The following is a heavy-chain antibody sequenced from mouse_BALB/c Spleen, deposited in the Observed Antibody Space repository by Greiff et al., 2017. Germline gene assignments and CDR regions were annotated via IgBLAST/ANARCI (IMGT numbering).Heavy chain of an antibody. J-gene: IGHJ3*01. Sequence: EVKLVESGGGLVQPGGSLRLSCATSGFTFTDYYMSWVRQPPGKALEWLGFIRNKANGYTTEYSASVKGRFTISRDNSQSILYLQMNTLRAEDSATYYCAREFYYGNYDFAYWGQGTLVTVSA. D-gene: IGHD2-1*01. CDR3: AREFYYGNYDFAY. CDR1: GFTFTDYY. V-gene: IGHV7-3*02. CDR2: IRNKANGYTT.